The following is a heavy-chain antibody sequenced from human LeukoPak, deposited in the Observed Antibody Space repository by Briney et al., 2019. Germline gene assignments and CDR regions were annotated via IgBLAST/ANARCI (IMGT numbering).Heavy chain of an antibody. Sequence: SETLSLTCTVSGGSISIYYWSWIRQPPGEGLEWIGYIHQSGSTDYNPSLKSRVTISVDTSKNQLSLDLTSATAADTAVYYCAREYSSFDYWGQGILVTVSS. D-gene: IGHD6-13*01. V-gene: IGHV4-59*01. CDR3: AREYSSFDY. J-gene: IGHJ4*02. CDR2: IHQSGST. CDR1: GGSISIYY.